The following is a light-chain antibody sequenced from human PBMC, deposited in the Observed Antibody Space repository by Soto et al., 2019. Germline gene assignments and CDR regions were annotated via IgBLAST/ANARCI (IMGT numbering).Light chain of an antibody. CDR3: SSYTSSSTLRV. V-gene: IGLV2-14*01. CDR2: DVS. J-gene: IGLJ1*01. CDR1: SSDVGGYNY. Sequence: QSELPQPASVSGSPGQSITISYTGTSSDVGGYNYVSWYQQHPGKAPKLMIYDVSNRPSGVSNRFSGSKSGNTASLTISGLQAEDEADYYCSSYTSSSTLRVFGTGTKVTVL.